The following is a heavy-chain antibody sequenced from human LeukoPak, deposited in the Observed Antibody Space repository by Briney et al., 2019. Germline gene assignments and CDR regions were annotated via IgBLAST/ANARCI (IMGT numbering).Heavy chain of an antibody. D-gene: IGHD2-21*02. J-gene: IGHJ3*02. V-gene: IGHV4-59*01. CDR1: GDSLIRYH. CDR2: ITASGST. CDR3: AREGLLCGGDCYRDGFDI. Sequence: DTLYLTCTVSGDSLIRYHLCWIRQPPGQGLEWIGYITASGSTNYHPSLKRRVTISVDTSKNQFSLKLTSVTAADTALYYCAREGLLCGGDCYRDGFDIWGQGTLVTVSS.